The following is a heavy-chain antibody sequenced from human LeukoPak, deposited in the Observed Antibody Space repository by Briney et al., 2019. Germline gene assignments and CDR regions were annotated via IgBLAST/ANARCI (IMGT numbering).Heavy chain of an antibody. CDR2: IIPILGIA. V-gene: IGHV1-69*04. D-gene: IGHD5-12*01. Sequence: SVKVSCKASGGTFSSYAISWVRQAPGQGLEWMGRIIPILGIANYAQKFQGRVTITADKSTSTAYMELSSLRSEDTAVYYCARIETGGALVARYYYYGMDVWGKGTTVTVSS. J-gene: IGHJ6*04. CDR3: ARIETGGALVARYYYYGMDV. CDR1: GGTFSSYA.